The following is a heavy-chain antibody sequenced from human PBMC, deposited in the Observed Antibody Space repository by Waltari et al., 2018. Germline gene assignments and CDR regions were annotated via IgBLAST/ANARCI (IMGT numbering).Heavy chain of an antibody. J-gene: IGHJ5*02. CDR3: ASYSSSWNWFDP. Sequence: QVQLVQSGAEVKKPGSSVKVSCKASGGTFSSYAISRVRQAPGQGLEWMGRIIPILGIANYAQKFQGRVTITADKSTSTAYMELSSLRSEDTAVYYCASYSSSWNWFDPWGQGTLVTVSS. CDR2: IIPILGIA. D-gene: IGHD6-6*01. V-gene: IGHV1-69*04. CDR1: GGTFSSYA.